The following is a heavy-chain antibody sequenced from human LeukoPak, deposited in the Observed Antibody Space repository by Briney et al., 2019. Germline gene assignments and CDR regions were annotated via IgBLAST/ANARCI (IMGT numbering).Heavy chain of an antibody. CDR2: ISSSSSYI. CDR1: GFTFSSYT. V-gene: IGHV3-21*01. Sequence: GSLRLSCAASGFTFSSYTMNWVRQAPGKGLEWVSYISSSSSYIYYADSVKGRFTISRDNAENSLYLQMNSLRAEDTAVYYCARGSEGYCSGGGCYYGMDVWGQGTTVTVSS. D-gene: IGHD2-15*01. CDR3: ARGSEGYCSGGGCYYGMDV. J-gene: IGHJ6*01.